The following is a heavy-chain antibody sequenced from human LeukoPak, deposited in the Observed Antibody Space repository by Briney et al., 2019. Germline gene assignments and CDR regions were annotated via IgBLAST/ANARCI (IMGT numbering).Heavy chain of an antibody. D-gene: IGHD3-3*01. CDR3: ARPYYDFWSGYYSYFDY. CDR2: IKQDGSEK. CDR1: GFTFSSYW. J-gene: IGHJ4*02. Sequence: PGGSLSLSCAASGFTFSSYWMSWVRQAPGKGLEWVANIKQDGSEKYYVDSVKGRFTISRDNAKNSLYLQMNSLRAEDTAVYYCARPYYDFWSGYYSYFDYWGQGTLVTVSS. V-gene: IGHV3-7*01.